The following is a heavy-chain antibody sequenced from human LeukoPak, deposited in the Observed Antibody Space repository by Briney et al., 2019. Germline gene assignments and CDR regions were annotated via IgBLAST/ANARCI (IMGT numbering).Heavy chain of an antibody. CDR1: GFTFSSYA. D-gene: IGHD2-15*01. Sequence: EGSLRLSCAASGFTFSSYAMHWVRQAPGKGLEWVAVIWYDGSNKYYADSVKGRFTISRDNSKNTLYLQMNSLRAEDTAVYYCARRYCSGGSCYSFRGDWFDPWGQGTLVTVSS. CDR2: IWYDGSNK. V-gene: IGHV3-33*08. J-gene: IGHJ5*02. CDR3: ARRYCSGGSCYSFRGDWFDP.